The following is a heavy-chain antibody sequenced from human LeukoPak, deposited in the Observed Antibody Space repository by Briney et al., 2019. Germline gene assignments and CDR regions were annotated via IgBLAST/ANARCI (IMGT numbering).Heavy chain of an antibody. Sequence: ASVKVSCKASGYTFTSYDINWVRQATGQGLEWMGWMNPNSGNTGYAQKFQGRVTTTRNTSISTAYMELSSLRSEDTAVYYCAIYFSTYYYDSSGTFDYSGQGTLVTVSS. J-gene: IGHJ4*02. D-gene: IGHD3-22*01. CDR3: AIYFSTYYYDSSGTFDY. V-gene: IGHV1-8*01. CDR1: GYTFTSYD. CDR2: MNPNSGNT.